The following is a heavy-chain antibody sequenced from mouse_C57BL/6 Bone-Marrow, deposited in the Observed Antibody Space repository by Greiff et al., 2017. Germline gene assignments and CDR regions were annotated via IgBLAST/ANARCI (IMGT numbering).Heavy chain of an antibody. CDR2: INPNYGTT. Sequence: EVQLQQSGPELVKPGASVKISCKASGYSFTDYNMNWVKQSHGKSLEWIGVINPNYGTTSYNQKFKGKATLTVDKSSSTAYMQLNSLTSEDSAVYYGARGYDYDYAMDNGGQGTSVTVTS. V-gene: IGHV1-39*01. J-gene: IGHJ4*01. CDR3: ARGYDYDYAMDN. CDR1: GYSFTDYN. D-gene: IGHD2-4*01.